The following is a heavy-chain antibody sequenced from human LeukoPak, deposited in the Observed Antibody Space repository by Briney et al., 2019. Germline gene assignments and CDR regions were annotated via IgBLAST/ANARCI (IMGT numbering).Heavy chain of an antibody. CDR2: MTSSGGNT. D-gene: IGHD3-22*01. CDR1: GFTFSSYA. Sequence: GGSLRLSCEASGFTFSSYAMSWVRQAPGKGLEWVSVMTSSGGNTYYADSVKGRFTISRGNSKNTLYLQMNSLRAEDTALYYCASYDSSGYYLYRYFTYWGQGTLVTVSS. CDR3: ASYDSSGYYLYRYFTY. V-gene: IGHV3-23*01. J-gene: IGHJ4*02.